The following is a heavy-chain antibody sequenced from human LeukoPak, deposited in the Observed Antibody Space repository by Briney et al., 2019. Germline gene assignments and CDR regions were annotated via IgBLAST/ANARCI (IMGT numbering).Heavy chain of an antibody. CDR1: GYTFTGYY. J-gene: IGHJ3*02. V-gene: IGHV1-2*02. D-gene: IGHD2-8*01. CDR3: ASYCTNGVCYRHAFDI. Sequence: ASVKVSCKASGYTFTGYYMHWVRQAPGRGLEWMGWINPNSGGTNYAQKFQGRVTMTRDTSISTAYMELSRLRSDDTAVYYCASYCTNGVCYRHAFDIWGQGTMVTVSS. CDR2: INPNSGGT.